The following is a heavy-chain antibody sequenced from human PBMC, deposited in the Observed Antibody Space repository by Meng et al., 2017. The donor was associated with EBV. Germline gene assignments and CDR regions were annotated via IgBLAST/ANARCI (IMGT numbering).Heavy chain of an antibody. V-gene: IGHV1-69*06. CDR3: ARAEIAAAGRLDY. D-gene: IGHD6-13*01. CDR1: GGTFSSYA. Sequence: QVQLVKSGGEGKKPGSSVKVSCKATGGTFSSYAISWVRQAPGQGLEWMGGIIPIFGTANYAQKFQGRVTITADKSTSTAYMELSSLRSEDTAVYYCARAEIAAAGRLDYWGQGTLVTVSS. CDR2: IIPIFGTA. J-gene: IGHJ4*02.